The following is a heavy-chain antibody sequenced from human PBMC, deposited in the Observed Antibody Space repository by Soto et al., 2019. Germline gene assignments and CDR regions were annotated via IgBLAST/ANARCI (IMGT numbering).Heavy chain of an antibody. J-gene: IGHJ6*03. V-gene: IGHV3-23*01. D-gene: IGHD3-3*01. CDR2: ISGSGGST. CDR3: AKDPTIFGPNYYMDV. Sequence: GGSLRLSCAASGVTFSSYAMSWVRRAPGKGLEWVSAISGSGGSTYYADSVKGRFTISRDNSKNTLYLQMNSLRAEDTAVYYCAKDPTIFGPNYYMDVWGKGTTVTVSS. CDR1: GVTFSSYA.